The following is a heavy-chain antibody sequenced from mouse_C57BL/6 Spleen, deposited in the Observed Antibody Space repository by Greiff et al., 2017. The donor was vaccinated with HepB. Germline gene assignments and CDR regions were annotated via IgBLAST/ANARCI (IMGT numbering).Heavy chain of an antibody. CDR3: AGDYYGDWYFDV. Sequence: DVQLVESGGGLVKPGGSLKLSCAASGFTFSSYAMSWVRQTPEKRLEWVATISDGGSYTYYPDNVKGRFTISRDNAKNNLYLQMSHLKSEDTAMYYCAGDYYGDWYFDVWGTGTTVTVSS. V-gene: IGHV5-4*01. CDR1: GFTFSSYA. D-gene: IGHD1-1*01. CDR2: ISDGGSYT. J-gene: IGHJ1*03.